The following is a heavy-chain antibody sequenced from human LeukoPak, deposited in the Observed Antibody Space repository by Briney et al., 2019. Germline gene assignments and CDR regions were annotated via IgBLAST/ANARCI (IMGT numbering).Heavy chain of an antibody. Sequence: GGSLRLSCAASGFTFYDYGMSWVRQAPGKGLEWISGINRNGGSTGYADSVKGRFTISRDNAKNSLYLQMNSLRAEDTALYYCARDRSRVRGVLPYGMDVWGQGTTVTVSS. V-gene: IGHV3-20*04. D-gene: IGHD3-10*01. CDR2: INRNGGST. CDR3: ARDRSRVRGVLPYGMDV. J-gene: IGHJ6*02. CDR1: GFTFYDYG.